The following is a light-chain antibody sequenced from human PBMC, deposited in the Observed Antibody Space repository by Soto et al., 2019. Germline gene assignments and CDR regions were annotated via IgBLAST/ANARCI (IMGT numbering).Light chain of an antibody. V-gene: IGKV1-39*01. CDR1: QSISSY. CDR3: QQSYSTPLT. Sequence: DIQMTQSTSSLSASVGHRVTITCRASQSISSYLNWYQQKKGKAPKLLIYAASSLQSGVPSRFSGSGYGTDFNLTISSLQTEDFATYYCQQSYSTPLTFGGGTKVDIK. J-gene: IGKJ4*01. CDR2: AAS.